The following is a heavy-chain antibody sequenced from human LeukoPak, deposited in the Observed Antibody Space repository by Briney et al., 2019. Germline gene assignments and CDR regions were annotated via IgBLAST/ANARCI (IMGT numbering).Heavy chain of an antibody. J-gene: IGHJ5*02. CDR2: MYHSGDT. V-gene: IGHV4-59*01. D-gene: IGHD3-10*01. CDR3: ARGGYYGLGSDFRFDP. Sequence: SETLSLTCTVSSGSIRSYYWTWIRQPPGKGLEWIGYMYHSGDTRYNPSLKSRVTISVDTSKNQFSLKLSSVTPADTAVYYCARGGYYGLGSDFRFDPWGQGTLVTVSS. CDR1: SGSIRSYY.